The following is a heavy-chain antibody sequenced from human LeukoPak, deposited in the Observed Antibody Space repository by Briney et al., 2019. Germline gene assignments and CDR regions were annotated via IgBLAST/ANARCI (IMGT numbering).Heavy chain of an antibody. CDR3: ARDSSGSYYN. CDR1: GVSISSYY. J-gene: IGHJ1*01. D-gene: IGHD1-26*01. V-gene: IGHV4-59*01. CDR2: IYYSGST. Sequence: SETLSLTCTVSGVSISSYYWSWIRQPPGKGLGGIGYIYYSGSTNYNPSLKSRVTISVDTSKNHFSLKLSSVTAADTSVYYCARDSSGSYYNWGQGTLGTVSS.